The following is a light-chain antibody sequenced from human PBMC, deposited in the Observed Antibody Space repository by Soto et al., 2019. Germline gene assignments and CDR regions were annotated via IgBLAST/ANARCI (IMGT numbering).Light chain of an antibody. CDR1: RMVSTSS. CDR3: QQYGSSLGT. Sequence: EIVLTQSPGTLSLSPGKEPTLPARPIRMVSTSSLAWNQQKPGQAPRLLIYGASSRATGIPDRFSGSGSGTDFTLTISRLEPEDFAVYYCQQYGSSLGTFGPGTKVDIK. CDR2: GAS. V-gene: IGKV3-20*01. J-gene: IGKJ3*01.